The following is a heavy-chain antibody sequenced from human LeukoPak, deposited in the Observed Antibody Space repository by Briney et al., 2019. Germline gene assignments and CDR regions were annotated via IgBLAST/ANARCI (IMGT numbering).Heavy chain of an antibody. J-gene: IGHJ4*02. V-gene: IGHV4-59*01. CDR2: YHCGNT. CDR3: ARGQGWLPDH. CDR1: GASISSDC. Sequence: SETLSLTCTVSGASISSDCWIWIRQTPGKGPEWIGYHCGNTDYNSSLKSRVSISVDTSKNQFSLKLNSISTADTAVYYCARGQGWLPDHWGQGSLVTVSS. D-gene: IGHD6-19*01.